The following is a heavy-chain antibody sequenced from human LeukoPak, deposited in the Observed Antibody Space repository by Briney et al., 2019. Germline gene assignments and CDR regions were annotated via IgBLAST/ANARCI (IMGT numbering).Heavy chain of an antibody. CDR1: GFAFSGYA. V-gene: IGHV3-23*01. Sequence: GGSLRLSCAASGFAFSGYAMSWVRQAPGKGLEWVSAISGSGGNTYYADSVKGRFTISTDSSKYTLYLQMNSLRADDTAVYYCARHPVSRLWGGDPDPHYFDYWGQGTLVTVSS. CDR2: ISGSGGNT. J-gene: IGHJ4*02. D-gene: IGHD2-21*02. CDR3: ARHPVSRLWGGDPDPHYFDY.